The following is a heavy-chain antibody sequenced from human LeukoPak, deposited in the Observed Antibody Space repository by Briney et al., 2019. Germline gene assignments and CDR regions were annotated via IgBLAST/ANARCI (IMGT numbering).Heavy chain of an antibody. V-gene: IGHV3-7*01. Sequence: GGSLRLSCTVSGFTVSSNSMSWVRQAPGKGLEWVANIKVDGSEKYYVDSVKGRITISRDNAKSSLYLQINSLRAEDTAVYYCARGVWELTWGLDYYYYMDVWGKGTTVTVSS. CDR2: IKVDGSEK. CDR1: GFTVSSNS. J-gene: IGHJ6*03. CDR3: ARGVWELTWGLDYYYYMDV. D-gene: IGHD3-16*01.